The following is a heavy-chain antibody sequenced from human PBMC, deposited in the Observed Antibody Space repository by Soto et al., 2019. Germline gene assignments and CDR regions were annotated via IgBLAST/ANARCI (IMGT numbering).Heavy chain of an antibody. Sequence: GESLKISCKGSGYSFTSYWIGWVRQMPGKGLEWMGIIYPGDSDTRYSPSFQGQVTISADQSISTAYLQWSSLKASDTAMYYCARGGEGVVPAAMVGFDPWGQGTLVTVSS. CDR3: ARGGEGVVPAAMVGFDP. J-gene: IGHJ5*02. V-gene: IGHV5-51*01. CDR1: GYSFTSYW. D-gene: IGHD2-2*01. CDR2: IYPGDSDT.